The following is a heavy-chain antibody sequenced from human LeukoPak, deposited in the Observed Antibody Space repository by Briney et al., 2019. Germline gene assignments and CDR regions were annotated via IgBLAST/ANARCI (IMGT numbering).Heavy chain of an antibody. CDR1: GFTFSAYA. D-gene: IGHD4-23*01. Sequence: GGSLRLSCAASGFTFSAYAINWDRQAPGKGLEWVSSINSAGASIYYADSLKGRFTISRDNAKNSLSLQMNSLRAEDTAVYYCARGRNAGGPYYSDYWGQGTLVTVSS. V-gene: IGHV3-21*01. CDR2: INSAGASI. J-gene: IGHJ4*02. CDR3: ARGRNAGGPYYSDY.